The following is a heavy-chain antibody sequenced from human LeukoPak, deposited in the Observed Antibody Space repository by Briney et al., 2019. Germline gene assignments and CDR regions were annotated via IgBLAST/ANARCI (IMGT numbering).Heavy chain of an antibody. CDR1: GFTFDDYT. V-gene: IGHV3-43*01. Sequence: PGGSLRLSCAASGFTFDDYTMHWVRQAPGKGLEWVSLISWDGGSTYYADSVKGRFTISRDNSKNSLYLQMNSLRTEDTALYYCAKDFGAARGLFDYWGQGTLVTVSS. D-gene: IGHD6-6*01. J-gene: IGHJ4*02. CDR3: AKDFGAARGLFDY. CDR2: ISWDGGST.